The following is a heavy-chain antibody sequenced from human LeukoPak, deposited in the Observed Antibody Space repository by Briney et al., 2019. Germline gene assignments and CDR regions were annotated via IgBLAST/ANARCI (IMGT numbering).Heavy chain of an antibody. V-gene: IGHV3-20*04. J-gene: IGHJ4*02. D-gene: IGHD1-26*01. CDR2: INWNGGST. CDR1: GFTFSSYG. CDR3: ASGGIYYGAAFDF. Sequence: GGSLRLSCAASGFTFSSYGMSWVRQAPGKGLEWVSGINWNGGSTGYADSVKGRFTISRDNGKNSLYLQMNSLRAEDTALYYCASGGIYYGAAFDFWGQGTLVTVSS.